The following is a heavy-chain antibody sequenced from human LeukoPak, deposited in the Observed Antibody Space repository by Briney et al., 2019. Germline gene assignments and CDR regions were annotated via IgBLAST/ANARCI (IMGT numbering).Heavy chain of an antibody. J-gene: IGHJ6*02. V-gene: IGHV3-23*01. Sequence: GGSLRLSCAASGVTFSSYAMSWVRQAPGKGLEWVSAISGSGGSTYYADSVKGRFTISRDNSKNTLYLQMNSLRAEDTAVYYCAKDILPMKYYGMDVWGQGTTVTVSS. CDR1: GVTFSSYA. CDR3: AKDILPMKYYGMDV. CDR2: ISGSGGST.